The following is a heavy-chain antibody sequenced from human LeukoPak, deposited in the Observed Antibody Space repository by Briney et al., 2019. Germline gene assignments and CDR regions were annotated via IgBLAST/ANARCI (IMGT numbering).Heavy chain of an antibody. Sequence: GGSLRLSCAASGFIVSSSSMIWVRQAPGKGLEWISLIYNGGSPHYADSVKGRFTVSRDNSKNTLYLQMNSLRAEDTAVYYCARDLGSSGWYNYYYGMDVWGQGTTVTVSS. CDR3: ARDLGSSGWYNYYYGMDV. V-gene: IGHV3-53*05. CDR2: IYNGGSP. J-gene: IGHJ6*02. D-gene: IGHD6-19*01. CDR1: GFIVSSSS.